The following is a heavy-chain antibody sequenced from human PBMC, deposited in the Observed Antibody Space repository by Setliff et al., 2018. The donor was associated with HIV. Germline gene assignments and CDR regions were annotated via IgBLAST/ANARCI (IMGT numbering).Heavy chain of an antibody. CDR3: ARPRYTYGTPPAFDI. J-gene: IGHJ3*02. CDR2: MYYSGST. CDR1: GGSISSGTYY. Sequence: SETLSLTCTVSGGSISSGTYYWGWIRQPPGKGLEYIGTMYYSGSTYYNPSLRSRVTISVDTSKNHISLRLSSVTAADTAVYYCARPRYTYGTPPAFDIWGRGTVVTVSS. D-gene: IGHD5-18*01. V-gene: IGHV4-39*02.